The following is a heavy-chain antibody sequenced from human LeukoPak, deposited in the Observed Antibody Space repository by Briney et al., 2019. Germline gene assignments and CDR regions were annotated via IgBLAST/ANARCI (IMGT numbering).Heavy chain of an antibody. CDR1: GGTFSSYA. CDR3: ARRRLVGATLGAFDI. V-gene: IGHV1-69*05. CDR2: IIPIFGTA. Sequence: VASVKVSCKASGGTFSSYAISWVRQAPGQGLEWMGGIIPIFGTANYAQKFQGRVTITTDEPTSTAYMELSSLRSEDTAVYYCARRRLVGATLGAFDIWGQGTMVTVSS. J-gene: IGHJ3*02. D-gene: IGHD1-26*01.